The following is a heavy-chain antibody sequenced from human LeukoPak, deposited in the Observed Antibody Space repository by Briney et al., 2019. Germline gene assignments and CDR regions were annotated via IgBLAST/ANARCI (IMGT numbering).Heavy chain of an antibody. D-gene: IGHD3-22*01. CDR3: ARDGHPTYYYDSSGYPPDY. J-gene: IGHJ4*02. CDR1: GFTFSSYS. CDR2: ISSSSSYI. V-gene: IGHV3-21*01. Sequence: PGGSLRLSCAASGFTFSSYSMNWVRQAPGKGLEWVSSISSSSSYIYYADSVKGRFTISRDNAKNSLYLQMNSLRAEDTAVYYCARDGHPTYYYDSSGYPPDYWGQGTLVTVSS.